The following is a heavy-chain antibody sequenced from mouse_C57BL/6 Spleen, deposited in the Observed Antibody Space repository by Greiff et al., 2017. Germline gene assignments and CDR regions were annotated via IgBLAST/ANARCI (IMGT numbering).Heavy chain of an antibody. J-gene: IGHJ2*01. D-gene: IGHD2-3*01. Sequence: EVKLMESGGGLVQPGESLKLSCESNEYEFPSHYMSWVRQTPEKRLELVAAINSDGGSTYYPDTMERRFIISRDNTKKTMYLQMSSLRSEDTAWYYCARSMMVNYFDYWGQGTTLTVSS. CDR3: ARSMMVNYFDY. CDR1: EYEFPSHY. CDR2: INSDGGST. V-gene: IGHV5-2*01.